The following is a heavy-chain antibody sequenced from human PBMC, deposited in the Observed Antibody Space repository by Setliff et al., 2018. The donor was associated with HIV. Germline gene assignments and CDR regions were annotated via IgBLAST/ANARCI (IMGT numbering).Heavy chain of an antibody. CDR3: AKELAASGLGYFDS. CDR1: GFTFSSYE. D-gene: IGHD3-22*01. Sequence: GGSLRLSCAASGFTFSSYEMNWVRQAPGKGLEWVSYISSSGGTIYYADSVKGRFTISRDNAKNSVYLQMNSLRAEDTAEYYCAKELAASGLGYFDSWGRGILVTVSS. J-gene: IGHJ4*02. CDR2: ISSSGGTI. V-gene: IGHV3-48*03.